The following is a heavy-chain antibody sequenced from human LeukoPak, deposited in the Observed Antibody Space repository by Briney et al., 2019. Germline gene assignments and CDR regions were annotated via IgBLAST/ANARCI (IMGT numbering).Heavy chain of an antibody. CDR2: INPNSGGT. V-gene: IGHV1-2*02. CDR3: ARVPNYDFWSGPYYYHMDV. D-gene: IGHD3-3*01. J-gene: IGHJ6*03. CDR1: GYTFIGYY. Sequence: ASVKVSCKASGYTFIGYYMHWVRQAPGQGLEWMGWINPNSGGTNYAQKFQGRVTMTRDTSISTAYMELSRLRSDDTAVYYCARVPNYDFWSGPYYYHMDVWGKGTTVTVSS.